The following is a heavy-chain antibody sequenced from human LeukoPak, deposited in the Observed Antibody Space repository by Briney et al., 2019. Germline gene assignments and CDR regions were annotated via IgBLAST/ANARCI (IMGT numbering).Heavy chain of an antibody. CDR1: VFTLSSYA. CDR3: ARSASDY. J-gene: IGHJ4*02. CDR2: ISYDGSNK. V-gene: IGHV3-30-3*01. Sequence: PGGSLSLSGASSVFTLSSYAMHWFGHPPGKVLEWVAVISYDGSNKYYADSVKGRFTISRDNSKNTLYLQMNSLRAEDTAVYYCARSASDYWGQGTLVTVSS.